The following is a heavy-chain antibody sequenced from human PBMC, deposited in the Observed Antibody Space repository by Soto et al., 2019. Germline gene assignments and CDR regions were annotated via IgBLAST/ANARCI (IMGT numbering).Heavy chain of an antibody. CDR2: ISGSGGST. D-gene: IGHD3-10*01. Sequence: GGSLRLSCAASGFDFSVYWMSWVRQAPGKGPEWVSAISGSGGSTHYADSVKGRFTISRDNSKNTLYLQMNSLRAEDTAVYYCAKDQGVYGSLFDYWGQGTLVTVSS. CDR1: GFDFSVYW. V-gene: IGHV3-23*01. CDR3: AKDQGVYGSLFDY. J-gene: IGHJ4*02.